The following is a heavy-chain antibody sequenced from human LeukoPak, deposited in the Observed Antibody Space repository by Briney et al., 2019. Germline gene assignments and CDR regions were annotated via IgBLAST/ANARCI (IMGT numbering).Heavy chain of an antibody. J-gene: IGHJ4*02. CDR2: ISAYNGNT. V-gene: IGHV1-18*01. CDR1: GYTFTSYG. D-gene: IGHD3-10*01. CDR3: ARDQGLLWFGDSYDY. Sequence: ASVKVSCKASGYTFTSYGISWVRQAPGQGLEWMGWISAYNGNTNYAQKLQGRVTMTTDTSTSTAYMELRSLRSDDTAVYYCARDQGLLWFGDSYDYWGQGTLVTVSS.